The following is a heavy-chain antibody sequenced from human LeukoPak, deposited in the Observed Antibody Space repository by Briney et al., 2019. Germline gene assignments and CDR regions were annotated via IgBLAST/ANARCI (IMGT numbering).Heavy chain of an antibody. D-gene: IGHD2-15*01. V-gene: IGHV1-18*01. CDR3: SVVVAAPNEDDYFDY. CDR2: ISAYNGNT. Sequence: GASVKVSCKASGYTFTSYGISWVRQAPGQGLEWMGWISAYNGNTNYAQKLQGRVTMTTDTFTSTAYMELRSLRSDDTAVYYCSVVVAAPNEDDYFDYWGQGTLVTVSS. CDR1: GYTFTSYG. J-gene: IGHJ4*02.